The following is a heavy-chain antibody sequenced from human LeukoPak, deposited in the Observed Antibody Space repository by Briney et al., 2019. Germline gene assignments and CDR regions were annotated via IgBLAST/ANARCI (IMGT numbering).Heavy chain of an antibody. J-gene: IGHJ4*02. Sequence: SETLSLTCTVSGGSISSYYWSWIRQPPGKGLEWMGYIYYSGSTNYNPSLKSRVTISVDTSKNQFSLKLSSVTAADTAVYYCARAYSSGWYIDWGQGTLVTVSS. CDR1: GGSISSYY. CDR2: IYYSGST. CDR3: ARAYSSGWYID. V-gene: IGHV4-59*01. D-gene: IGHD6-19*01.